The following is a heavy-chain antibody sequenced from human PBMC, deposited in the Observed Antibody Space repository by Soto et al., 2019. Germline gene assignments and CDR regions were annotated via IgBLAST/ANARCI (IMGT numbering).Heavy chain of an antibody. Sequence: EVQLVESGGGLVQPGGSLRLSCAASGFTFSNYWMHWVRQAPGKGLVWVSRINSDGTRTNYADSVKGRFTISRDNAENTLYLQMNILTAEDAAVYYCGRVAVGYYYMDVWGKGTTVTVSS. J-gene: IGHJ6*03. V-gene: IGHV3-74*01. CDR2: INSDGTRT. CDR1: GFTFSNYW. CDR3: GRVAVGYYYMDV.